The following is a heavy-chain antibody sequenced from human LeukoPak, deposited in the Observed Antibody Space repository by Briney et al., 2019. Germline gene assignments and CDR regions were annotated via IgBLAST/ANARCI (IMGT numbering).Heavy chain of an antibody. D-gene: IGHD3-16*02. J-gene: IGHJ4*02. CDR1: GFTFSSYC. Sequence: GGSLRLSCAASGFTFSSYCMHWVRQAPGKGLEWVAVIWYDGSNKYYADSVKGRFTISRDNSKNTLYLQMNSLRAEDTAVYYCARDLYSWGITFGGVIVPGYWGQGTLVTVSS. CDR3: ARDLYSWGITFGGVIVPGY. CDR2: IWYDGSNK. V-gene: IGHV3-33*08.